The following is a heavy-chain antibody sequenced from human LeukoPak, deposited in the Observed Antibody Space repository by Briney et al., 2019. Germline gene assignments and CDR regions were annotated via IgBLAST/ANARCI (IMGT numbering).Heavy chain of an antibody. CDR3: GSTNYNPSLKSRVSISVDTSKNQFSLKLSTVTAADTAVYYCARLNRRNKYYYYYFGMDG. D-gene: IGHD3-10*01. J-gene: IGHJ6*04. CDR1: GGSISSYY. Sequence: WETLSLTCTVSGGSISSYYWSWIRQPPGKGLEWLGYIYYSGSTNYNPSLKRRVTIPVRPFKNQFLLTQSSATSADTAGIYLGSTNYNPSLKSRVSISVDTSKNQFSLKLSTVTAADTAVYYCARLNRRNKYYYYYFGMDGWGKGTTVSVS. V-gene: IGHV4-59*08. CDR2: IYYSGST.